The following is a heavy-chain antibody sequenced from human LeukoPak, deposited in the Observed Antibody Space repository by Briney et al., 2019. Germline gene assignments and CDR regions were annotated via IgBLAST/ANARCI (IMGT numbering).Heavy chain of an antibody. Sequence: KPGGSLRLSCAASGFTFSSYSMNWVRQAPGKGLEWVSSISSSSSYIYYADSVKGRFTISRDNSKNTLYLQMNSLRAADTAVYYCAKDPTHYRVWDDYDSTVLSYWGQGTLVTVSS. D-gene: IGHD3-22*01. CDR2: ISSSSSYI. CDR1: GFTFSSYS. V-gene: IGHV3-21*01. J-gene: IGHJ4*02. CDR3: AKDPTHYRVWDDYDSTVLSY.